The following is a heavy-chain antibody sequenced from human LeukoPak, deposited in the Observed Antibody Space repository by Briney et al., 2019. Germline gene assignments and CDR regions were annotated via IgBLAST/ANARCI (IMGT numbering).Heavy chain of an antibody. CDR3: AREVKDIVVMVAATPADYFDY. CDR1: GGTFSSYA. J-gene: IGHJ4*02. CDR2: IIPIFGTA. D-gene: IGHD2-15*01. Sequence: GSSVKVSCKASGGTFSSYAISWVRQAPGQGLEWMGRIIPIFGTANYAQKFQGRVTITTDESTSTAYMELSRLRSEDTAVYFCAREVKDIVVMVAATPADYFDYWGQGTLVTVSS. V-gene: IGHV1-69*05.